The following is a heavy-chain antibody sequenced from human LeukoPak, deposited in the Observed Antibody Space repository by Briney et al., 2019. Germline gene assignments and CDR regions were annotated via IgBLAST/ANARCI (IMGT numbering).Heavy chain of an antibody. CDR3: ARASGTYSIYYYYGMDV. V-gene: IGHV4-59*01. CDR1: GGSISSYY. CDR2: IYYSGST. Sequence: SETLSLTCTVSGGSISSYYWSWFRQPPGKGLEWVGYIYYSGSTLYNPSLKSRVTISIDTSKNQFSLKLSSVTAADTAVYYCARASGTYSIYYYYGMDVWGQGTTVTVSS. J-gene: IGHJ6*02. D-gene: IGHD1-26*01.